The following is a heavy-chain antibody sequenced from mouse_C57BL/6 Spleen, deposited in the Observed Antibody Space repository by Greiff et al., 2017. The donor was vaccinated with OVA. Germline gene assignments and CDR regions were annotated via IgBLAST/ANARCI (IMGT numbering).Heavy chain of an antibody. CDR1: GYTFTDYN. CDR2: INPNNGGT. Sequence: EVQLQQSGPELVKPGASVKIPCKASGYTFTDYNMDWVKQSHGKSLEWIGDINPNNGGTIYNQKFKGKATLTVDKSSSTAYMELRSLTSEDTAVYYCARFHYDYDYFDYWGQGTTLTVSS. CDR3: ARFHYDYDYFDY. D-gene: IGHD2-4*01. V-gene: IGHV1-18*01. J-gene: IGHJ2*01.